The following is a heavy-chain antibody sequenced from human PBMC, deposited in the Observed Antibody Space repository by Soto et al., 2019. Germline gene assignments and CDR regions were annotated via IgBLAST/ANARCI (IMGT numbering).Heavy chain of an antibody. D-gene: IGHD2-2*01. CDR1: GGTFSSYA. CDR2: IIPIFGTA. V-gene: IGHV1-69*01. J-gene: IGHJ6*02. CDR3: ARDRDVVVPAAIRYYYGMDV. Sequence: QVQLVQSGAEVKKPGSSVKVSCKASGGTFSSYAISWVRQAPGQGLEWMGGIIPIFGTANYAQKFQGRVTITADESTSTAYMELGSLRSEDKAVYYCARDRDVVVPAAIRYYYGMDVWGQGTTVTVSS.